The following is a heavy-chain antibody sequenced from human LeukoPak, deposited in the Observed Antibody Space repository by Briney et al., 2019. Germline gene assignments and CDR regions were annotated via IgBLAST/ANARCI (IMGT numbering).Heavy chain of an antibody. CDR3: ARGGSVLLWFGESGQKSYYMDV. Sequence: ASVKVSCKASGYTFTGYYMHWVRQAPGQGLEWMGWINPNSGGTNYAQKFQGRVTMTRDTSISTAYMELSSLRSEDTAVYYCARGGSVLLWFGESGQKSYYMDVWGKGTTVTVSS. D-gene: IGHD3-10*01. V-gene: IGHV1-2*02. CDR2: INPNSGGT. J-gene: IGHJ6*03. CDR1: GYTFTGYY.